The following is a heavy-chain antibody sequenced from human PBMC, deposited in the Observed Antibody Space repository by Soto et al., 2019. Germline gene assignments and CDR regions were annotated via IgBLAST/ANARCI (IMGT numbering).Heavy chain of an antibody. CDR3: AKDRERDAWYEDY. D-gene: IGHD6-13*01. CDR1: GFSFRSYA. CDR2: ISGSDGST. V-gene: IGHV3-23*01. J-gene: IGHJ4*02. Sequence: DVQLLESGGGLVEPGGSLRLSCVASGFSFRSYAMTWVRQAPGRGLEWVSVISGSDGSTYYADSWKGRFTISRDNSKNTLYVQMNSLRAEDTAVYYCAKDRERDAWYEDYWGQGTLVTVSS.